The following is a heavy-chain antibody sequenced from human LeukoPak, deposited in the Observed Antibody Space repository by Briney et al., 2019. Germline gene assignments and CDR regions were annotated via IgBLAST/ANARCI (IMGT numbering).Heavy chain of an antibody. CDR1: GYSFSSFG. CDR3: ARGYDSGGYYSFDY. CDR2: TYPDHSDP. V-gene: IGHV5-51*01. J-gene: IGHJ4*02. D-gene: IGHD3-22*01. Sequence: GESLKISCKGSGYSFSSFGVGWVRQMPGKGLECMGVTYPDHSDPRHSPSFQGQVTISVDKSISTAYLQWSSLKASDTAMYYCARGYDSGGYYSFDYWGQGTLVTVSS.